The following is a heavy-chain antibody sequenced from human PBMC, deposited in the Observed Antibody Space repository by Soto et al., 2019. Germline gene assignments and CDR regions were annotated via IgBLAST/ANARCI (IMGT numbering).Heavy chain of an antibody. J-gene: IGHJ6*03. CDR1: GYTFTSYA. Sequence: ASVKVSCKASGYTFTSYAMHWVRQAPGQRLEWMGWINAGNGNTKYSQKFQGRVTITRDTSASTAYMDLSSLTSEDTAVYYCARVGYYGSGSYDNPAGLGGFYYMDGWGKGTTVTFSS. V-gene: IGHV1-3*01. CDR2: INAGNGNT. D-gene: IGHD3-10*01. CDR3: ARVGYYGSGSYDNPAGLGGFYYMDG.